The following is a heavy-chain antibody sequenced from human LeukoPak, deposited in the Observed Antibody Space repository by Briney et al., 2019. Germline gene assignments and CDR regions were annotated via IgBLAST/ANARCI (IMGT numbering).Heavy chain of an antibody. CDR1: GGSFSGYY. CDR2: INHSGST. D-gene: IGHD1-14*01. V-gene: IGHV4-34*01. Sequence: SKTLFLTCAVYGGSFSGYYWSWIRQPPGKGLEWIGEINHSGSTNYNPSLKSRVTISVDTSKNQFSLKLSSVTAADTAVYYCARGVLKNRRRYSDLWGRGTLVTVSS. J-gene: IGHJ2*01. CDR3: ARGVLKNRRRYSDL.